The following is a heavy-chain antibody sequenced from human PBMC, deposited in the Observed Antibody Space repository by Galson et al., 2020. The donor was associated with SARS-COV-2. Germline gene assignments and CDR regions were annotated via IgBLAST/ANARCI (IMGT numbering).Heavy chain of an antibody. CDR3: AKDRVGAYYFDY. V-gene: IGHV3-23*01. J-gene: IGHJ4*02. D-gene: IGHD1-26*01. Sequence: GGSLRLSCAASGFTFSTYAMSWVRQAPGKGLEWVSAISGSGGNTYYADSVKGRFTISRDNSKSTLYLQMNSLRAEDTAVYYCAKDRVGAYYFDYWGQGTLVTVSS. CDR1: GFTFSTYA. CDR2: ISGSGGNT.